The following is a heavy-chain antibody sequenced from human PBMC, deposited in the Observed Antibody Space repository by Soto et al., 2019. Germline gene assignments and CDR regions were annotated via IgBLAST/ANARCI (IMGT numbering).Heavy chain of an antibody. J-gene: IGHJ4*02. D-gene: IGHD3-10*02. CDR1: GGSISSSSYY. CDR2: IYYSGST. V-gene: IGHV4-39*01. CDR3: AVVRGVRGQEFDY. Sequence: QLQLQESGPGLVKPSETLSLTCTVSGGSISSSSYYWGWIRQPPGKGLEWIGSIYYSGSTYYNPSLKSRVTISVDTSTNQCSLKLSSVTAADTAVYYCAVVRGVRGQEFDYWGQGTLVTVSS.